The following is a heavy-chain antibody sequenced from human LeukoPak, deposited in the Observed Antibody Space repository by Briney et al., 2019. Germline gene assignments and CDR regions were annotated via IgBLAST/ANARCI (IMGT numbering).Heavy chain of an antibody. CDR1: GFTFSSYG. J-gene: IGHJ4*02. V-gene: IGHV3-33*01. D-gene: IGHD3-22*01. Sequence: GRSLRLSCAASGFTFSSYGMHWVRQAPGKGLGWVAVIWYDGSNKYYADSVKGRFTISRDNSKNTLYLQMNSLRAEDTAVYYCARGTPRQDYDKVPFDYWGQGTLVTVSS. CDR2: IWYDGSNK. CDR3: ARGTPRQDYDKVPFDY.